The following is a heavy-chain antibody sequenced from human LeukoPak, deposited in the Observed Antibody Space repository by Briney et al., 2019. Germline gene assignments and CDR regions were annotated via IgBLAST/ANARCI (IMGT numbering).Heavy chain of an antibody. Sequence: ASVKVSCKASGYSFIDYFIHWVRQAPGQGLEWIGWINPNSGATTYAQKFQGRATVTRDTSFSTAYMELSSLTSDDTAVYYCARIRISGSYYNYWGQGTLVTVSS. CDR1: GYSFIDYF. V-gene: IGHV1-2*02. D-gene: IGHD3-10*01. J-gene: IGHJ4*02. CDR2: INPNSGAT. CDR3: ARIRISGSYYNY.